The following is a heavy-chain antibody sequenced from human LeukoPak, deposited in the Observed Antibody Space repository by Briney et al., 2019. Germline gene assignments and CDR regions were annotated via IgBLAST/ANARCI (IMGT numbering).Heavy chain of an antibody. J-gene: IGHJ6*03. D-gene: IGHD1-7*01. V-gene: IGHV1-69*05. Sequence: SVKVSCKASGGTFSSYAISWVRQAPGQGLEWMGGIIPIFGTANYAQKFQGRVTITTDESTSTAYMELSSLRSEDTAVYYCAITPRITGTTSPYYYYYMDVWGKGTTVTVSS. CDR2: IIPIFGTA. CDR1: GGTFSSYA. CDR3: AITPRITGTTSPYYYYYMDV.